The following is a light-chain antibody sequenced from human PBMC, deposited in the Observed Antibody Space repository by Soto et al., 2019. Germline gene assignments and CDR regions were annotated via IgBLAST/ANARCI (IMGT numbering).Light chain of an antibody. CDR3: AAWDDSPSAWV. J-gene: IGLJ3*02. CDR1: SSNIGSNY. Sequence: QSVLTQPPSASGTPGQRVTISCSGSSSNIGSNYVYWYQQLPGTAPKLLIYRNNQRPSGVPDRFSGSKSGTSASLAISGLRSEDEADYYCAAWDDSPSAWVFGGGTKLTAL. CDR2: RNN. V-gene: IGLV1-47*01.